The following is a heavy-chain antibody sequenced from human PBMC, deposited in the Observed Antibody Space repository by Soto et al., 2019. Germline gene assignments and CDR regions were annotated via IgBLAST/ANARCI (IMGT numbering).Heavy chain of an antibody. Sequence: EVQLVESGGGIVQPGGSLRLSCAASGFTFSSYWMHWVRQAPGKGLVWVSRINSDGSRTSYADSAKGRFTISRDNAKNTVYRKMISLRAADTAVYYCARGDGDYYDGNGYLGRHWGQGTLVTVSS. CDR1: GFTFSSYW. D-gene: IGHD3-22*01. J-gene: IGHJ4*02. CDR3: ARGDGDYYDGNGYLGRH. V-gene: IGHV3-74*01. CDR2: INSDGSRT.